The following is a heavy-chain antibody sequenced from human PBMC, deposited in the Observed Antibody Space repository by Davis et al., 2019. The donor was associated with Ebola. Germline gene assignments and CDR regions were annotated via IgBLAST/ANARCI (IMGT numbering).Heavy chain of an antibody. CDR3: ARALDISPRPFDY. D-gene: IGHD3-9*01. J-gene: IGHJ4*02. V-gene: IGHV1-46*01. Sequence: ASVKVSCKASGYTFTSYYLHWVRQTPGQGLEWVAIINPTDGSTRYAQIFQGRVTVTRDTSTSTVYMELTSLRSEDTAMFYCARALDISPRPFDYCGQGTLVTVSS. CDR2: INPTDGST. CDR1: GYTFTSYY.